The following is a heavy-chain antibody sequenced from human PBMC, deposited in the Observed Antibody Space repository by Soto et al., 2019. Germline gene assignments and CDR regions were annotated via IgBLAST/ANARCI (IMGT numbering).Heavy chain of an antibody. V-gene: IGHV1-8*01. CDR2: MNPNSGNT. J-gene: IGHJ3*02. Sequence: ASVKVSCKASGYTFTSYDINWVRQATGQGLEWMGWMNPNSGNTGYAQKFQGRVTMTRNTSISTAYMELSSLRSEDTAVYYCARDHGEVDAFDIWGQGTMVTVSS. D-gene: IGHD2-21*01. CDR3: ARDHGEVDAFDI. CDR1: GYTFTSYD.